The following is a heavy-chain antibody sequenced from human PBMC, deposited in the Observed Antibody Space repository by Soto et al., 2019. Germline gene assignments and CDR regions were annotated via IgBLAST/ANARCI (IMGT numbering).Heavy chain of an antibody. CDR2: IYYTGST. CDR1: GGSISSYY. D-gene: IGHD1-1*01. V-gene: IGHV4-59*01. J-gene: IGHJ4*02. Sequence: SETLSLTCTVSGGSISSYYWSWIRQPPGKGLEWIAYIYYTGSTNYNPSLKSRVTLSADTSKNQFSLKLSSVTAADTAMYYCARSASTVTTLDYWGQGTLVTVSS. CDR3: ARSASTVTTLDY.